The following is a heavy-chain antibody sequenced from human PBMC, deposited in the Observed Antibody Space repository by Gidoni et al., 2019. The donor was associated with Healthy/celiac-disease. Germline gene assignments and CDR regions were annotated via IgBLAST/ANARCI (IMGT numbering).Heavy chain of an antibody. CDR3: AREAGSLGAVGFDP. D-gene: IGHD3-16*01. J-gene: IGHJ5*02. CDR2: IYHSGST. CDR1: GGSISSSNW. V-gene: IGHV4-4*02. Sequence: QVQLQESGPGLVKPSGTLSLTCAVSGGSISSSNWWSWVRQPPGKGLEWIGEIYHSGSTNYTPSLKSRVTISLAKSKNPFSLKLSSVTAADTAVYYCAREAGSLGAVGFDPWGQGTLVTVSS.